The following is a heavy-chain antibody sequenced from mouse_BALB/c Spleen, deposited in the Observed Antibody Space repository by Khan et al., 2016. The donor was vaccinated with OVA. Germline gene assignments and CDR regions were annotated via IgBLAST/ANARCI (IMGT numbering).Heavy chain of an antibody. V-gene: IGHV1-20*02. CDR3: ARIYRSDFDY. Sequence: EVQLQQSGPELVKPGASVKISCKASGYSFTGYFMNWVMQSHGKSLEWIGRINPHIGETFYNQKFKDKATLTVDESSSTAHMALRSLASEDSAVYDCARIYRSDFDYWGQGTTLTVSS. CDR1: GYSFTGYF. D-gene: IGHD1-1*01. J-gene: IGHJ2*01. CDR2: INPHIGET.